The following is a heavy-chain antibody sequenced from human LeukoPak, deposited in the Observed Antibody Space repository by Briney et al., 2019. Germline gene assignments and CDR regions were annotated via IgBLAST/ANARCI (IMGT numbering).Heavy chain of an antibody. CDR2: ISRSGSSI. CDR3: ARDFRAPAATFDY. V-gene: IGHV3-11*01. D-gene: IGHD2-2*01. CDR1: GFTFSDYY. J-gene: IGHJ4*02. Sequence: PGGSLRLSCAASGFTFSDYYLSWIRQAPGKGLEWVTYISRSGSSIYYADSVKGRFTISRDNAKNSLYLQMNSLRAEDTAVYYCARDFRAPAATFDYWGQGTLVTVSS.